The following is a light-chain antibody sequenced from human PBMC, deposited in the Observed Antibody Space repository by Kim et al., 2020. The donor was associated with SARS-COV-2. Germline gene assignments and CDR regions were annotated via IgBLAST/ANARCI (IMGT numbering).Light chain of an antibody. CDR3: QHYYSWPYT. Sequence: SVSPGERATLSCRASQSVGGNLAWYQQKPGQTPRLLIYGASTRATGIPARFSGSGSGTEFTLTISSLQSEDSAVYFCQHYYSWPYTFGQGTKLEI. V-gene: IGKV3-15*01. CDR1: QSVGGN. CDR2: GAS. J-gene: IGKJ2*01.